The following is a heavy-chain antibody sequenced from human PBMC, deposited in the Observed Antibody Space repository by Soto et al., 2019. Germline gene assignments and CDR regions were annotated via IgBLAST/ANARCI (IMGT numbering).Heavy chain of an antibody. J-gene: IGHJ5*01. Sequence: TGGSLRLSCAASGFTVSSGYMAWVRQAPGKGLEWISVLFSGASSYYADSVKGRFTISRDNSKNTLSLEMSSLRVEDTAVYFCARDTYSSGWYDSWGQGTLVTVSS. D-gene: IGHD6-19*01. CDR1: GFTVSSGY. CDR2: LFSGASS. CDR3: ARDTYSSGWYDS. V-gene: IGHV3-53*05.